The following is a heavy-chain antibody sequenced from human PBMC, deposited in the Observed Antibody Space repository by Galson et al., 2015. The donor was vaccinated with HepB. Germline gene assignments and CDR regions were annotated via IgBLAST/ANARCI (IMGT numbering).Heavy chain of an antibody. CDR3: AKIAAGALSNWWYFDL. CDR1: GFTFSYYG. V-gene: IGHV3-30*02. J-gene: IGHJ2*01. D-gene: IGHD6-13*01. CDR2: IRSDGSNR. Sequence: SLRLSCAVSGFTFSYYGMHWVRQAPGKGLEWVALIRSDGSNRLYADSVKGRFTISRDDSKNTLFLQMNSLRVEDTAVYYCAKIAAGALSNWWYFDLWGRGTLVTVSS.